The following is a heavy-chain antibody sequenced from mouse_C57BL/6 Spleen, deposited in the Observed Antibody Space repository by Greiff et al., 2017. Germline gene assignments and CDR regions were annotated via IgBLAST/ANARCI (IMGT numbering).Heavy chain of an antibody. Sequence: VQLKESGPGLVKPSQSLSLTCSVTGYSITSGYYWNWIRQFPGNKLEWMGYISYDGSNNYNPSLKNRISITRDTSKNQFFLKLNSVTTEDTATYYCALRKDYTMDYWGQGTSVTVSS. V-gene: IGHV3-6*01. CDR1: GYSITSGYY. D-gene: IGHD2-12*01. J-gene: IGHJ4*01. CDR3: ALRKDYTMDY. CDR2: ISYDGSN.